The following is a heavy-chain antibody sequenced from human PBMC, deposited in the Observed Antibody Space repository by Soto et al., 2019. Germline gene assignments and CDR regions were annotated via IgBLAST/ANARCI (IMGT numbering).Heavy chain of an antibody. CDR2: INHSGIT. CDR3: ARGRSSVPDRRGIGYYGVDV. CDR1: GGSFSGYY. J-gene: IGHJ6*02. D-gene: IGHD3-3*01. V-gene: IGHV4-34*01. Sequence: QVQLQQWGAEVLKPSETLSLTCVVNGGSFSGYYWTWIRQPPGKGLEWIGDINHSGITDSNPSLESRVTISVDMSKNQFSLRVNSVTAADTAVYYCARGRSSVPDRRGIGYYGVDVWGQGTTVTVSS.